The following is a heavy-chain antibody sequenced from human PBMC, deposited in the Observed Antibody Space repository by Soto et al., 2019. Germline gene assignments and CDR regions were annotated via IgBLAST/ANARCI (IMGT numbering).Heavy chain of an antibody. J-gene: IGHJ5*02. D-gene: IGHD3-3*01. CDR1: GGSISSGGYY. CDR3: ARGAPYYDCWSGYYFGP. CDR2: IYYSGST. Sequence: PSETLSLTCTVSGGSISSGGYYWSWIRQHPGKGLERIGYIYYSGSTYYNPSLKSRVTISVDTSKNQFSLKLSSVTAADTAVYYCARGAPYYDCWSGYYFGPWGQGTLDTVSS. V-gene: IGHV4-31*03.